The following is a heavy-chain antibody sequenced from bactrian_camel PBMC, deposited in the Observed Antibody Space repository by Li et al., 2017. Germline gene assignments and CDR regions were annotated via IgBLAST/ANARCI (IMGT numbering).Heavy chain of an antibody. Sequence: VQLVESGGDSVQAGGPLRLSCEASGSYVTYGGFCMGWYRQAPGREREGVAAIYTGSCITYYADSVKGRFTISRDNTKNTLSLRMNSLKHEDTANYYCAAGRGWRELDKPLTSTAYTFWGQCSQVTVS. V-gene: IGHV3S31*01. D-gene: IGHD1*01. CDR2: IYTGSCIT. CDR1: GSYVTYGGFC. CDR3: AAGRGWRELDKPLTSTAYTF. J-gene: IGHJ4*01.